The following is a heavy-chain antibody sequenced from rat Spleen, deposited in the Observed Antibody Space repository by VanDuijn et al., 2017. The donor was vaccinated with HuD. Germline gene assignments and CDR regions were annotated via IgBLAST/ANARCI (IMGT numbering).Heavy chain of an antibody. D-gene: IGHD1-9*01. CDR1: GFSLTSYT. CDR3: ARGGPMGITLDY. Sequence: QVQLKESGPGLVQPSQTLSLTCTVSGFSLTSYTVSWVRQPPGKGLEWIAAISSGGSTYYNSALKSRLSISRDTSKSQVFLKMNSLKTEDTAMYFCARGGPMGITLDYWGQGVMVTVSS. V-gene: IGHV2-6*01. J-gene: IGHJ2*01. CDR2: ISSGGST.